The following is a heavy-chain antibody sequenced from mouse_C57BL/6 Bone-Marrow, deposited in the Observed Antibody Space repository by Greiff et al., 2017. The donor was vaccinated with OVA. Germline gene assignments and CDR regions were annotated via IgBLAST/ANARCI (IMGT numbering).Heavy chain of an antibody. J-gene: IGHJ1*03. CDR1: GYTFTSYW. V-gene: IGHV1-50*01. D-gene: IGHD1-1*01. CDR3: ANYYGSSGYFDV. CDR2: IDPSDSYT. Sequence: QVQLQQPGAELVKPGASVKLSCKASGYTFTSYWMQWVKQRPGQGLEWIGEIDPSDSYTNYNQKFKGKATLTVDTSSSTAYMQLSSLTSEDSAVYYCANYYGSSGYFDVGGTGTTVTVSS.